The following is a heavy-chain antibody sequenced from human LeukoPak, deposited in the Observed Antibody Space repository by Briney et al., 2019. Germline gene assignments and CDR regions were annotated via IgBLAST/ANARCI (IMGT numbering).Heavy chain of an antibody. J-gene: IGHJ4*02. CDR3: ARRYCSGDSCYSSFDY. D-gene: IGHD2-15*01. CDR2: IYPGDSDT. CDR1: GYSFANHW. Sequence: GESLKISCKGSGYSFANHWIGWVRQMPGKGLEWMGIIYPGDSDTRYSPSSQGQVTISADKSINTAYLRWSSLKASDTAMYYCARRYCSGDSCYSSFDYWGQGTLVTVSS. V-gene: IGHV5-51*01.